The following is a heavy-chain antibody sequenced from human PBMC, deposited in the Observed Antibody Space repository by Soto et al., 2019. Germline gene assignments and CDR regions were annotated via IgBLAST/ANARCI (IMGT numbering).Heavy chain of an antibody. CDR2: IYYSGST. J-gene: IGHJ4*02. D-gene: IGHD4-17*01. CDR1: GGSISSGGYY. V-gene: IGHV4-31*03. CDR3: ARNATVTTCFDY. Sequence: QVQLQESGPGLVKPSQTLSLTCTVSGGSISSGGYYWSRIRQHPGQGLEWIGYIYYSGSTYYNPSLKSRVTISVDTSKNQFSLKLSSVTAADTAVYYCARNATVTTCFDYWGQGTLVTVSS.